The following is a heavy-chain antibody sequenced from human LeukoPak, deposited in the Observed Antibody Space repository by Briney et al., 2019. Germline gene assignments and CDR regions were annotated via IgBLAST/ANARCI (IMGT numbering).Heavy chain of an antibody. V-gene: IGHV1-2*02. D-gene: IGHD3-10*01. CDR2: INPNSGGT. Sequence: ASVKVSCKASGYTFTGYYMHWVRQAPGQGLEWMGWINPNSGGTNYAQKFQGRVTMARDTSISTAYMELSRLRSDDTAVYYCASIQDYYGSGSYYPNWGQGTLVTVSS. CDR1: GYTFTGYY. CDR3: ASIQDYYGSGSYYPN. J-gene: IGHJ4*02.